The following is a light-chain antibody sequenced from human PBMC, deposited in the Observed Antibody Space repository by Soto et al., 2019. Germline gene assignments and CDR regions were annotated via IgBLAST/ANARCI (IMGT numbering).Light chain of an antibody. CDR2: GAS. Sequence: IVLTQSPATLSFSPVERATLTCRASKSVSSFLAWYQQIPAEAARLLIYGASIRAPGIPARFSGSGSGTAFSPPTSSLEHEDVAVYYCQQRSNWTPWTFGQGTKVDIK. CDR3: QQRSNWTPWT. J-gene: IGKJ1*01. CDR1: KSVSSF. V-gene: IGKV3-11*01.